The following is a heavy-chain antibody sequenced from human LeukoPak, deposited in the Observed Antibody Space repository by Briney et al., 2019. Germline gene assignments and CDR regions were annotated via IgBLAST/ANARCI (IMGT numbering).Heavy chain of an antibody. CDR3: ARKLSPLDY. Sequence: GESLKISCKGSGYSITSYWISWVRQMPGKGLEWMGRIDPSDSYTNYNPSFQAHVTISVDKSINTAYLQWSSLKASDTAIYYCARKLSPLDYWGQGNLVTVSS. CDR2: IDPSDSYT. D-gene: IGHD5-18*01. J-gene: IGHJ4*02. CDR1: GYSITSYW. V-gene: IGHV5-10-1*01.